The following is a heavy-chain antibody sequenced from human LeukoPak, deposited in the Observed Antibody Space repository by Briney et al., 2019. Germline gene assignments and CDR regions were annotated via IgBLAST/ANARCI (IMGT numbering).Heavy chain of an antibody. J-gene: IGHJ4*02. Sequence: GGSLRLSCVASGFTFKNCAMSWVRQAPGKGLEWVSGINYSGGHKYYADSVRGRFTISRDSSKNTLSLQMNSLTTEDTAVYYCAKDDSMTLDHFDYWGQGTLVSVSS. V-gene: IGHV3-23*01. CDR2: INYSGGHK. D-gene: IGHD4-11*01. CDR3: AKDDSMTLDHFDY. CDR1: GFTFKNCA.